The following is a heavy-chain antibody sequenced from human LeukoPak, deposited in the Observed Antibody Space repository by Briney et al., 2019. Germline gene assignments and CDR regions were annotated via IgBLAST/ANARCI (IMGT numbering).Heavy chain of an antibody. CDR3: ARALDSSGYYYGPWFDP. D-gene: IGHD3-22*01. CDR1: GFTFSSYW. J-gene: IGHJ5*02. CDR2: IKQDGSEK. Sequence: GGSLRLSCAASGFTFSSYWMSWVRQAPGKGLEWVANIKQDGSEKYYVDSVKGRFTISRDNAKNSLYLQMNSLRAEDTAVYYCARALDSSGYYYGPWFDPWGQGTLVTVSS. V-gene: IGHV3-7*01.